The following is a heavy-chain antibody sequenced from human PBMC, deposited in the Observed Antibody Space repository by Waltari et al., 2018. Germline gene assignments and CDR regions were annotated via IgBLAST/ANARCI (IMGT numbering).Heavy chain of an antibody. CDR1: GGSISSGSYY. CDR3: ARGGSSGWYSWFDP. Sequence: QVQLQESGPGLVKPSQTLSLTCTVSGGSISSGSYYWSWIRQPAGKGLEWIGRIYTSVSTNYNPSLKSRVTISVDTSKNQFSLKLSSVTAADTAVYYCARGGSSGWYSWFDPWGQGTLVTVSS. D-gene: IGHD6-19*01. V-gene: IGHV4-61*02. J-gene: IGHJ5*02. CDR2: IYTSVST.